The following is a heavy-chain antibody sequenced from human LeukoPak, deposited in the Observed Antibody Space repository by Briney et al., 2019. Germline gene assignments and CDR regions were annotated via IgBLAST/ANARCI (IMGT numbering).Heavy chain of an antibody. V-gene: IGHV1-18*01. D-gene: IGHD1-7*01. Sequence: GASVKVSCKASGYTFSNYGLSWVRQAPGQGLEWMGRISAYNGNTNYVQKFQGRVTMTTDTSTNTAYMELSRLKSDDTAVYYCARSNWNYDLPGYYFDYWGQGTLVTVSS. CDR3: ARSNWNYDLPGYYFDY. CDR2: ISAYNGNT. J-gene: IGHJ4*02. CDR1: GYTFSNYG.